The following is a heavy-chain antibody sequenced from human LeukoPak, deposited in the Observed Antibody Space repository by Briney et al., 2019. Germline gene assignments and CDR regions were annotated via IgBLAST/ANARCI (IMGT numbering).Heavy chain of an antibody. CDR3: ARDADRERDIVVVVGDGGNWFDP. V-gene: IGHV7-4-1*02. CDR1: GYTFTSYA. Sequence: ASVKVSCKASGYTFTSYAMNWVRQAPGQGLEWMGWINTNTGNPTYAQGLTGRFVFSLDTSVSTAYLQISILKAEDTAVYYCARDADRERDIVVVVGDGGNWFDPWGQGTQVTVTS. J-gene: IGHJ5*02. D-gene: IGHD2-15*01. CDR2: INTNTGNP.